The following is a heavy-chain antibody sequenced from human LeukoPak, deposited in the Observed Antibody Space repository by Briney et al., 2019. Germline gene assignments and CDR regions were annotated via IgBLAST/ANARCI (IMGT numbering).Heavy chain of an antibody. D-gene: IGHD6-19*01. CDR2: ISGGGGST. J-gene: IGHJ5*02. Sequence: GGSLRLSCAASGFTFDDYGMSWVRQAPGKGLEWVSAISGGGGSTYYTDSVKGRFTISRDNSNNTLNLQMNSLRADDTAVYYCAKDALLHSSGWLNWFDPWGQGTLVTVSS. CDR1: GFTFDDYG. V-gene: IGHV3-23*01. CDR3: AKDALLHSSGWLNWFDP.